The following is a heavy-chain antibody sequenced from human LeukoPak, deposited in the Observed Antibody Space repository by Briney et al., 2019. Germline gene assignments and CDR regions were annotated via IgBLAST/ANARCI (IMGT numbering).Heavy chain of an antibody. V-gene: IGHV3-74*01. Sequence: GGSLRLSCAASGFTLSSYWMHWVRQAPGKGLVWVSRVNSDSDGSSTTYADSVKGRFTISRDNAKNTLYLQMNSLRAEDTAVYYCARGGPSGNYSDFWGQGTLVTVSS. D-gene: IGHD1-26*01. CDR3: ARGGPSGNYSDF. J-gene: IGHJ4*02. CDR1: GFTLSSYW. CDR2: VNSDSDGSST.